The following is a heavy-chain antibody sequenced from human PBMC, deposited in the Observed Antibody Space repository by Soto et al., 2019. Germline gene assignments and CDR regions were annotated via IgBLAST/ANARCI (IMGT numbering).Heavy chain of an antibody. CDR3: ARCLLGVGDPFDI. CDR2: ISDSGSVT. J-gene: IGHJ3*02. V-gene: IGHV3-11*01. D-gene: IGHD2-15*01. CDR1: GFTFSNYY. Sequence: QVQLVDSGGGLVKSGGSLRLSCAASGFTFSNYYMTWIRQAPGKGLEWISYISDSGSVTYYADSVQGRFSISRDNAKNSLFLEMNDLRVDDTAVYYCARCLLGVGDPFDIWGQGTMVTVSS.